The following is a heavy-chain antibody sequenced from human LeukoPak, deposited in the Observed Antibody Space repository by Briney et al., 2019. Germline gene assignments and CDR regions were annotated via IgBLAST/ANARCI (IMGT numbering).Heavy chain of an antibody. V-gene: IGHV4-39*01. Sequence: SETLSLTCTVSGGSISSSRNYWGWIRQPPGKRLEWIGSIHYSGSTYYSPSLKSRVTISVDMSKNQFSLKLTSVTAAVTAVYYCARQGSNWYFEYFQHWGPGTLVTVSS. CDR3: ARQGSNWYFEYFQH. CDR1: GGSISSSRNY. D-gene: IGHD4-11*01. CDR2: IHYSGST. J-gene: IGHJ1*01.